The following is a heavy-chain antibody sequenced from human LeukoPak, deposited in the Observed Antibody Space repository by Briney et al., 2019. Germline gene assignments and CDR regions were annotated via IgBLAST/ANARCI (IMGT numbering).Heavy chain of an antibody. Sequence: GGSLRLSCAASDFIFSNYAMSWVRQAPGKGLEWVSLISSSGGGTYYADSVKGRFTISRDNSKNTLYLQMNSLRAKDRAVYYCARATDSGRRRYSFDYWGQGTLVTVSS. CDR2: ISSSGGGT. CDR3: ARATDSGRRRYSFDY. J-gene: IGHJ4*02. D-gene: IGHD1-26*01. CDR1: DFIFSNYA. V-gene: IGHV3-23*01.